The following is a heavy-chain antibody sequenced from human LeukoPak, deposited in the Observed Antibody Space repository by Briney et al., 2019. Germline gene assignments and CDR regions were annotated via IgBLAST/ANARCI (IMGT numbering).Heavy chain of an antibody. Sequence: GGSLRLSCAASGFTFRSYAMHWVRQAPGKGLEWVAVISNDGTNKYYADSVRGRFTISRDNSKNTLYLQMNSLRVEDTAVYYCARDRGDAAYYYNYFYMDVWGKGTTVTVSS. CDR1: GFTFRSYA. CDR3: ARDRGDAAYYYNYFYMDV. V-gene: IGHV3-30-3*01. CDR2: ISNDGTNK. J-gene: IGHJ6*03. D-gene: IGHD3-10*01.